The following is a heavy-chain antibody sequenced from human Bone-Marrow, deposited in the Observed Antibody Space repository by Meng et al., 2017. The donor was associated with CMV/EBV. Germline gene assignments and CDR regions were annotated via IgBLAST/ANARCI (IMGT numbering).Heavy chain of an antibody. J-gene: IGHJ4*02. Sequence: GGSLRLSCVASGFTFSSYAMSWVRQAPGKGLEWVSAISGSGGSTYYADSVKGRFTISRDNSKNTLYLQMNSLRAEDTAIFYCAKDKATGFRIIGTGTPGDYWGQGTLVTVSS. CDR2: ISGSGGST. CDR3: AKDKATGFRIIGTGTPGDY. V-gene: IGHV3-23*01. CDR1: GFTFSSYA. D-gene: IGHD1-7*01.